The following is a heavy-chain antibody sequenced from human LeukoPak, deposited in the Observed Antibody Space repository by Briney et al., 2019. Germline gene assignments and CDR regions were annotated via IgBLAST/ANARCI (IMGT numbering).Heavy chain of an antibody. CDR1: GYTFTGYY. D-gene: IGHD2-2*01. CDR3: ARDPQTLGYCSSTSCKGFDY. CDR2: INPNSGGT. Sequence: ASVKVSCKASGYTFTGYYMHWVRQAPGQGLEWMGWINPNSGGTNYAQKFQGRVTMTRDTSISTAYMELSRLRSDDTAVYYCARDPQTLGYCSSTSCKGFDYWGQGTLVTVSS. J-gene: IGHJ4*02. V-gene: IGHV1-2*02.